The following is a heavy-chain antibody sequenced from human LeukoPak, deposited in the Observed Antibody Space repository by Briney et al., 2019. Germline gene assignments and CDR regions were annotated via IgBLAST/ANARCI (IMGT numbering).Heavy chain of an antibody. D-gene: IGHD6-19*01. CDR3: ARGDAIGYSSGWYYFDY. V-gene: IGHV4-34*01. CDR2: ITRYGNT. CDR1: GGPVSGYY. J-gene: IGHJ4*02. Sequence: SETLSLTCGVSGGPVSGYYWSWLRQSPGKGLEWIGEITRYGNTNYNPSLKSRVIISKDTSKNQFSLKLSSVTAADTAVYYCARGDAIGYSSGWYYFDYWGQGTLVTVSS.